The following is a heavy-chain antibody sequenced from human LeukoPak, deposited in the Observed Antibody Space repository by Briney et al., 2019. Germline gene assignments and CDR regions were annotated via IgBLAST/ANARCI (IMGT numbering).Heavy chain of an antibody. V-gene: IGHV3-48*03. D-gene: IGHD2-21*02. J-gene: IGHJ4*02. CDR3: VRGRLLRSTKYFDY. Sequence: GGSLRLSCAASGFPVNKYEMHWVRQAPGKGLEWVSYIDAGATSTNYADSVWGRFTPSRDNAQNSVHLQMNSLRDEDTAVYYCVRGRLLRSTKYFDYWGQGALVTVSS. CDR1: GFPVNKYE. CDR2: IDAGATST.